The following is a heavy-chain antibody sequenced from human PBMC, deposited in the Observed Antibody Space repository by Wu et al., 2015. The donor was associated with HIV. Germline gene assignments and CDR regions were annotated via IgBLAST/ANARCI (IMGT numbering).Heavy chain of an antibody. CDR2: IDPSTSTS. CDR1: GYNFSRYY. V-gene: IGHV1-46*01. J-gene: IGHJ1*01. Sequence: QVLLVQSGAEVKKPGASVKVSCKASGYNFSRYYLHWVRRAPGQGLEWMGIIDPSTSTSNYAQKFHNRVTMTRDTSTNTVYMELASLTSDDTAVYYCARGQMSGIEFFPHWGQGTRGHRLL. CDR3: ARGQMSGIEFFPH. D-gene: IGHD3-3*01.